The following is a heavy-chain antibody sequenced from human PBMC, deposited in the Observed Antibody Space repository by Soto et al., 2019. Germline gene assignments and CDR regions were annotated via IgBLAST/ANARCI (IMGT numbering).Heavy chain of an antibody. Sequence: QVQLQQWGAGLLKPSETLSLTCAVYGGSFSGYYWSWIRQPPGKGLEWIGEINHSGSTNYNPSLKRRVTISVDTSKNQFSLNLSSVTAADTAVYYCAGAPTGWFDPWGQGTLVTVSS. D-gene: IGHD3-10*01. CDR1: GGSFSGYY. CDR3: AGAPTGWFDP. V-gene: IGHV4-34*01. CDR2: INHSGST. J-gene: IGHJ5*02.